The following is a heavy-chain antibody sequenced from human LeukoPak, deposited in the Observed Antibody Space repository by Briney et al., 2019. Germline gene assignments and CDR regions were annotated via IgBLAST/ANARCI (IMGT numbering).Heavy chain of an antibody. J-gene: IGHJ3*02. D-gene: IGHD4-17*01. V-gene: IGHV3-9*01. Sequence: GGSLRLSCAASGFTFDDYAMHWVRQAPGKGLEWVSGTSLNSGSRGYADSVKGRFTISRDNAKNSLFLQMNSLTTEDTALYYCAKGLSIDYGDYVNAFDIWGQGTMVTVSS. CDR2: TSLNSGSR. CDR3: AKGLSIDYGDYVNAFDI. CDR1: GFTFDDYA.